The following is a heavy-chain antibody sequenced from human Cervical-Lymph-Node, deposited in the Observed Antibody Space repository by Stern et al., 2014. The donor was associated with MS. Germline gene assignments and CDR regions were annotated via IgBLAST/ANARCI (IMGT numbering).Heavy chain of an antibody. D-gene: IGHD2-15*01. CDR3: AHSLRRRNCSGGRCYYFDY. CDR1: GLSVSTDGVG. V-gene: IGHV2-5*02. Sequence: QVILRESGPTLLKTTQTLTLTCTLSGLSVSTDGVGVGWIRQPPGKALEWLTIIYWDDDKRYNPSLKSRLTITKDTAKNQVVLTMTNMDPVDTGTYYCAHSLRRRNCSGGRCYYFDYWGQGTLVTVSS. J-gene: IGHJ4*02. CDR2: IYWDDDK.